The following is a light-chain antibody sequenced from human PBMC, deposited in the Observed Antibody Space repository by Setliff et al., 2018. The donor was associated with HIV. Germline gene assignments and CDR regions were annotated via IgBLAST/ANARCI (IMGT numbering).Light chain of an antibody. J-gene: IGLJ1*01. CDR3: QSYDSSLSGSYV. CDR1: SSNIGAGYD. CDR2: DNS. Sequence: QSVLTQPPSVSGAPGQRATISCTGTSSNIGAGYDVHWYQQLPGTAPKLLIYDNSNRPSGVPDRFSGSKSGTSASLAITGLQAEDEADYYCQSYDSSLSGSYVFGTGTKVTVL. V-gene: IGLV1-40*01.